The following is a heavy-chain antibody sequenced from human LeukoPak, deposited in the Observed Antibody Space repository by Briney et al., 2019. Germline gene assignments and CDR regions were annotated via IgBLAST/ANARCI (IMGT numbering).Heavy chain of an antibody. Sequence: GESLKISCKGSGYNFTSYWTGWVRQMPGKGLEWMGFIFPGDSDTRYSPSFQGQVTISAQKSNSTAYLQWSSLKASDTALYYCASRKKGMATAGFDYWGQGTLVTVSS. CDR3: ASRKKGMATAGFDY. CDR2: IFPGDSDT. CDR1: GYNFTSYW. J-gene: IGHJ4*02. D-gene: IGHD5-24*01. V-gene: IGHV5-51*01.